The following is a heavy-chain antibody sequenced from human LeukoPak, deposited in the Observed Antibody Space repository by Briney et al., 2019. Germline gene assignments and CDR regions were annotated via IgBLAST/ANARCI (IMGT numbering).Heavy chain of an antibody. CDR1: GFTVSSNY. Sequence: GGSLRLSCAASGFTVSSNYMSWVRQAPGKGLEWVSVIYSGGSTYYADSVKGRFTISRDNSKNTLYLQMNSLRDEDTAVYYCAKGIAAAGTDYWGQGTLVTVSS. CDR2: IYSGGST. D-gene: IGHD6-13*01. CDR3: AKGIAAAGTDY. J-gene: IGHJ4*02. V-gene: IGHV3-53*01.